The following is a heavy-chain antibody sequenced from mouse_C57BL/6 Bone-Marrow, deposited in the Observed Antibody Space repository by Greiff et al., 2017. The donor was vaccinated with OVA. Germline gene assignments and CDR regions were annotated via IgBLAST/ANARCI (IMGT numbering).Heavy chain of an antibody. D-gene: IGHD2-4*01. CDR1: GFTFNTYA. V-gene: IGHV10-3*01. Sequence: EVQLVESGGGLVQPKGLLKLSCAASGFTFNTYAMHWVRQAPGKGLEWVARIRSKSSNYATYYADSVKDRFTISRDDSQSMLYLQMNNLKTEDTAMYYCVRDQQDYDYAPFAYWGQGTLVTVSA. CDR2: IRSKSSNYAT. J-gene: IGHJ3*01. CDR3: VRDQQDYDYAPFAY.